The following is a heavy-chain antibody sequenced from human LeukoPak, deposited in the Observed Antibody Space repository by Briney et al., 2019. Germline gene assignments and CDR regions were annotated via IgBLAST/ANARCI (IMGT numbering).Heavy chain of an antibody. CDR1: GDSISRYY. V-gene: IGHV4-4*07. Sequence: SETLSLTCSVSGDSISRYYWNWIRQPAGRGLEWIGRIFTGGFINYNPTLSSRVTVSLDTSKNQVSLKLTSVTAADTAVYYCARHSMLSSTYFGVSDIWGQGTTVTVSS. J-gene: IGHJ3*02. D-gene: IGHD6-13*01. CDR2: IFTGGFI. CDR3: ARHSMLSSTYFGVSDI.